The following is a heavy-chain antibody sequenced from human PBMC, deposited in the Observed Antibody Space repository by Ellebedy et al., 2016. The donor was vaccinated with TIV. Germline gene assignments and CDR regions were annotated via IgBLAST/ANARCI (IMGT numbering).Heavy chain of an antibody. CDR1: GFGFGNYW. V-gene: IGHV3-7*03. D-gene: IGHD5-24*01. Sequence: PGGSLRLSCAASGFGFGNYWMSWVRQAPGKGLEWVANINEHGSETYYVDSTNGRFIISRDNTKNSLYLQMNSLRVEDTALYYCARDHGMARDYWGQGTLVTVSS. CDR3: ARDHGMARDY. J-gene: IGHJ4*02. CDR2: INEHGSET.